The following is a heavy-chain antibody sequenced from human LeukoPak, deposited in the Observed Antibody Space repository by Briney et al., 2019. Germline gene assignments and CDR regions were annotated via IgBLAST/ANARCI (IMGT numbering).Heavy chain of an antibody. J-gene: IGHJ4*02. CDR1: GFTFSSYA. Sequence: QPGGSLRLSCAASGFTFSSYAMSWVRQAPGKGLEWVSGISDSGGSTYYADSVKCRFTISRDNSKNTLYLQMNSLRAEDTAVYYCAKRTAAPGPSFDYWDQGALVTVSS. CDR2: ISDSGGST. V-gene: IGHV3-23*01. CDR3: AKRTAAPGPSFDY. D-gene: IGHD6-13*01.